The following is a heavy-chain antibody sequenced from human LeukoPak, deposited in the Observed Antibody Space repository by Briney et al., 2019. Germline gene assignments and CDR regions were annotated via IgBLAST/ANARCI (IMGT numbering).Heavy chain of an antibody. CDR2: IYYSGSA. Sequence: SETLSLTCTVSGGSISSSSYYWGWIRQPPGKGLEWIGSIYYSGSAYYNPSLKSRVTISVDTSKNQFSLNLSSVTASDTAVYYCARDRGEYYMDVWGKGTTVTVSS. CDR1: GGSISSSSYY. J-gene: IGHJ6*03. CDR3: ARDRGEYYMDV. V-gene: IGHV4-39*07. D-gene: IGHD3-16*01.